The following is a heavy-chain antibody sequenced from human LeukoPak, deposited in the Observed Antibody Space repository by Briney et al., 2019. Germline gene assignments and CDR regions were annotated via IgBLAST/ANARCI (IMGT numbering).Heavy chain of an antibody. CDR3: ARGGYSSSWYGRGGNFDY. D-gene: IGHD6-13*01. V-gene: IGHV1-8*01. CDR2: MNPNSGNT. J-gene: IGHJ4*02. Sequence: AASVKVSCKASGYTFTSYDINWVRQATGQGLEWMGWMNPNSGNTGYAQKFQGRVTMTRNTSISTAYMELSSLRSEDTAVYYCARGGYSSSWYGRGGNFDYWGQGTLVTVSS. CDR1: GYTFTSYD.